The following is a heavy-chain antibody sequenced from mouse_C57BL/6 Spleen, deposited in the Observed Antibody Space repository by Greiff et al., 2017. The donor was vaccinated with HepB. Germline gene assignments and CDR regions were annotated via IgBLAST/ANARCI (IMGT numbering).Heavy chain of an antibody. V-gene: IGHV1-22*01. Sequence: VQLQQSGPELVKPGASVKMSCKASGYTFTDYNMHWVKQSHGKSLEWIGYINPNNGGTSYNQKFKGKATLTVNKSSSTAYMELRSLTSEDSAVYYCAPMVTTGYYYAMDYWGQGTSVTVSS. J-gene: IGHJ4*01. CDR3: APMVTTGYYYAMDY. CDR1: GYTFTDYN. CDR2: INPNNGGT. D-gene: IGHD2-2*01.